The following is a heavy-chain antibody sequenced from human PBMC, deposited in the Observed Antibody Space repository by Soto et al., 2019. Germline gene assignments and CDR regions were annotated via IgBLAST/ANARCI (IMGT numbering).Heavy chain of an antibody. J-gene: IGHJ6*03. CDR2: ISYDGSNK. V-gene: IGHV3-30*18. CDR3: AKDGGYGYMDV. CDR1: GFTFSSYG. D-gene: IGHD3-16*01. Sequence: PGGSLRLSCAASGFTFSSYGMHWVRQARGKGLEWVAVISYDGSNKYYADSVKGRFTISRDNSKNTLYLQMNSLRAEDAAVYYCAKDGGYGYMDVGGKGTRVTVS.